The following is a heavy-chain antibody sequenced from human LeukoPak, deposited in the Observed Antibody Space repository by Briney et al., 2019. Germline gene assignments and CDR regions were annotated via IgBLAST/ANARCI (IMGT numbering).Heavy chain of an antibody. CDR2: IDPSSGTT. D-gene: IGHD3-3*01. Sequence: GASVKGSCKASGYSFTSCYMHWVRQAPGQVLEWMGIIDPSSGTTSYAQKLQGRVTMTRDTATSTVNMELSSLISEDTAVYYCARDLGVGYSGYLLPDYWGQGTLVTVSS. J-gene: IGHJ4*02. CDR1: GYSFTSCY. V-gene: IGHV1-46*01. CDR3: ARDLGVGYSGYLLPDY.